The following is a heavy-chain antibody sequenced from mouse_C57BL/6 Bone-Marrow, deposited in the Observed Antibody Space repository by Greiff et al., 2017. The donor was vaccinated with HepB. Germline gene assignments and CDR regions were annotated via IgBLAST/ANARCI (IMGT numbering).Heavy chain of an antibody. J-gene: IGHJ4*01. CDR3: TREAIDGSSYYAMDY. D-gene: IGHD1-1*01. Sequence: QVQLQQSGAELVRPGTSVKMSCKASGYTFTNYWIGWAKQRPGHGLEWIGDIYPGGGYTNYNEKFKGKATLTADKSSSTAYMQFSSLTSEDSAIYYGTREAIDGSSYYAMDYWGQGTSVTVSS. CDR1: GYTFTNYW. V-gene: IGHV1-63*01. CDR2: IYPGGGYT.